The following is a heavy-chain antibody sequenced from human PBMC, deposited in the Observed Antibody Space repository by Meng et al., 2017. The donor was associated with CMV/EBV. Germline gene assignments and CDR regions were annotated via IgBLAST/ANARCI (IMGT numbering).Heavy chain of an antibody. V-gene: IGHV4-31*03. Sequence: SETLSLTCTVSGGSISSGGYYWSWIRQHPGKGLEWIGYIYYSGSTYYNPSLKSRVTISVDTSKNQFSLKLSSVTAADTAVYYCARESRGSSPLYYYYYGTDVWGQGTTVTV. J-gene: IGHJ6*02. D-gene: IGHD2-2*01. CDR1: GGSISSGGYY. CDR2: IYYSGST. CDR3: ARESRGSSPLYYYYYGTDV.